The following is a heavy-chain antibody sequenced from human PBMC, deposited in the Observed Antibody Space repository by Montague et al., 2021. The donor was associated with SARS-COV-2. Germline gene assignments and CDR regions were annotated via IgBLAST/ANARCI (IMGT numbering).Heavy chain of an antibody. V-gene: IGHV4-39*01. J-gene: IGHJ6*02. CDR3: ATLGNNYYDSSGYGDV. Sequence: SETLSLTCTVSGGSISSSSYYWGWIRQPPGKGLEWIGSIYYSGSTYYXXXVKSRVTISVDTSKNQFSLKLSSVTAADTAVYYCATLGNNYYDSSGYGDVWGQGTTVTVSS. CDR1: GGSISSSSYY. D-gene: IGHD3-22*01. CDR2: IYYSGST.